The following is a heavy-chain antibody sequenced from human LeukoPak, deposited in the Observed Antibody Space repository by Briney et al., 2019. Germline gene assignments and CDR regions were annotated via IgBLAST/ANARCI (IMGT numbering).Heavy chain of an antibody. CDR2: ISSSSSYI. CDR3: ARDLLVGGSGYHY. CDR1: GFTFSSYS. V-gene: IGHV3-21*06. J-gene: IGHJ4*02. D-gene: IGHD3-22*01. Sequence: GGSLRLSCAASGFTFSSYSMNWVRQAPGKGLEWVSSISSSSSYIYYADSVKGRFTISIDNAKNSLYLQMNSLRAEDTAVYYCARDLLVGGSGYHYWGQGTLVTVSS.